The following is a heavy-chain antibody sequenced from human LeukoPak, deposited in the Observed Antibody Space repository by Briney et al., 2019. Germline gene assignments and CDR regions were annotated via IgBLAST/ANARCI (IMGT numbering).Heavy chain of an antibody. V-gene: IGHV4-34*01. Sequence: SGTLSLTCAVYGGSFSGYYGSWVRQPPGKGLEWIGEINHSGVTSYNPSLKCRVTMSVDTSKNQISLKLTSVTAADTAFYYCARRSYHGPESYPRSWGQGTLVTVSS. CDR1: GGSFSGYY. D-gene: IGHD3-10*01. J-gene: IGHJ4*02. CDR3: ARRSYHGPESYPRS. CDR2: INHSGVT.